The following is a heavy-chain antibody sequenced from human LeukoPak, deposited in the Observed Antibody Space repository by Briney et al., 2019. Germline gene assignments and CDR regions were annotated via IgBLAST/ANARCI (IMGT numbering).Heavy chain of an antibody. J-gene: IGHJ4*02. CDR1: GYTFTGYY. CDR2: INPNSGAT. CDR3: ARLYFYGSGSYLGY. Sequence: ASVKVSCKTSGYTFTGYYMHWVRQAPGQGLEWMAWINPNSGATNYAQKFQGRVTMTRDTSISTVYMELSRLTSDDTAMYYCARLYFYGSGSYLGYWGQGTLVTVSS. V-gene: IGHV1-2*02. D-gene: IGHD3-10*01.